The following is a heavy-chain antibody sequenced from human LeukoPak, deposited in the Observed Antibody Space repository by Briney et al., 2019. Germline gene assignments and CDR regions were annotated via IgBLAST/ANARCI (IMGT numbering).Heavy chain of an antibody. CDR2: IYYSGSST. J-gene: IGHJ6*02. D-gene: IGHD3-10*01. CDR1: GGSMSGFF. V-gene: IGHV4-59*01. CDR3: ARTSRHYYGSGTNLTPWPAGMDV. Sequence: SETLSLTCTVSGGSMSGFFWTWLRQPPGKELEWVGSIYYSGSSTKYNPSLKSRVTVSVDTSKSQFFLKLNSATAADTAVYFCARTSRHYYGSGTNLTPWPAGMDVWGQGTTVTVSS.